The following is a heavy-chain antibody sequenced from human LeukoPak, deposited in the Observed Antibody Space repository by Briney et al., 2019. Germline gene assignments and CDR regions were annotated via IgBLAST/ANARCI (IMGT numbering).Heavy chain of an antibody. D-gene: IGHD3-3*01. CDR2: ISAYNGNT. CDR3: ARLTYYDFWSGYYYFDY. V-gene: IGHV1-18*01. J-gene: IGHJ4*02. Sequence: ASVKVSCKASGYTFTSYGISWVRQAPGQGLEWMGWISAYNGNTNYAQKLQGRVTMTTDTSTSTAYMELRSLRSDDTAVYYCARLTYYDFWSGYYYFDYWGQGTLVTVSS. CDR1: GYTFTSYG.